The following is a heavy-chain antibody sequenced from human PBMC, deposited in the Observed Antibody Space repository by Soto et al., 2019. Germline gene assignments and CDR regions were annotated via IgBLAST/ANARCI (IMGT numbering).Heavy chain of an antibody. CDR1: GFSFSSYA. J-gene: IGHJ4*02. Sequence: EVQLLESGGGLVQPGGSLRLSCAASGFSFSSYAMVWVRQAPGKGLEWVSVISARGGSLYFADSVKGRFTISRDNSKNVLSLEMTIFRAADASTYCCAKGSIEYSASVANWGQGSLVVGSS. CDR2: ISARGGSL. V-gene: IGHV3-23*01. D-gene: IGHD5-12*01. CDR3: AKGSIEYSASVAN.